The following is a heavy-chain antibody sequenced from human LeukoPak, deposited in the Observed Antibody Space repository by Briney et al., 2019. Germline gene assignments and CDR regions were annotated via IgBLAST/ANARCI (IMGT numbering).Heavy chain of an antibody. CDR2: ISYDGSNK. CDR1: GFTFSSYA. V-gene: IGHV3-30-3*01. Sequence: GRSLRLSCAASGFTFSSYAMHWVRQAPCKGLEWVAVISYDGSNKYYADSVKGRFTISRDNSKNTLYLQMNSLRAEDTAVYYCARDLWRGDIVVVPAATVDYWGQGTLVTVSS. D-gene: IGHD2-2*01. CDR3: ARDLWRGDIVVVPAATVDY. J-gene: IGHJ4*02.